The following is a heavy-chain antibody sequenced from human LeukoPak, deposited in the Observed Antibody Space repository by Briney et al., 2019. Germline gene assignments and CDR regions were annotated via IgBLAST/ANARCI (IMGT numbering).Heavy chain of an antibody. J-gene: IGHJ4*02. Sequence: SETLSLTCTVSGYSISSGYYWGWIRQPPGKGLEWIGSIYHSGATYYNPSLKSRVTISVDTSKNQFSLKLNSVTAADTAVYYCARHRSKWLQSSFDYWGQGTLVTVSS. CDR3: ARHRSKWLQSSFDY. D-gene: IGHD5-24*01. V-gene: IGHV4-38-2*02. CDR2: IYHSGAT. CDR1: GYSISSGYY.